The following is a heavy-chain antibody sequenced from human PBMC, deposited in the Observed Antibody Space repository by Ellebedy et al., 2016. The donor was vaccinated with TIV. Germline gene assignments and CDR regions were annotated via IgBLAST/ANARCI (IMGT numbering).Heavy chain of an antibody. Sequence: MPSETLSLTCAVYGGSFSGYYWSWIRQPPGKGLEWIGEINHSGSTNYNPSLKSRVTVSVDTSKNQFSLKLSSVTAADTAVYYSARGYYYANYFDYWGQGTLVTVSS. CDR2: INHSGST. J-gene: IGHJ4*02. V-gene: IGHV4-34*01. CDR3: ARGYYYANYFDY. D-gene: IGHD3-10*01. CDR1: GGSFSGYY.